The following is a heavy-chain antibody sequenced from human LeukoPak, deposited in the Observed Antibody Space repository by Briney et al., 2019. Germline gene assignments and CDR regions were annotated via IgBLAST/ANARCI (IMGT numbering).Heavy chain of an antibody. CDR2: IGTTGSPK. CDR1: GFAFSEYF. J-gene: IGHJ4*02. V-gene: IGHV3-11*01. D-gene: IGHD2/OR15-2a*01. CDR3: ARDPRGPFVWGNRFDL. Sequence: GGSLRLSCAASGFAFSEYFMGWVRQAPGKGLEWVSYIGTTGSPKYIAPSVKGRFTVSRDNAKNSLSLQMTSLRAEDTAVYYCARDPRGPFVWGNRFDLWGQGALVTVSS.